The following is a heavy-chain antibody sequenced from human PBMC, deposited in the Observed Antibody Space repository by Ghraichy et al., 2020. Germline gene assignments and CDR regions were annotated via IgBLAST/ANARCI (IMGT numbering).Heavy chain of an antibody. Sequence: GGSLRLSCVGSGFTFSTYSMNWVRQSPGKGLECVSYITSSSRSKFYADSVKGRFTISRDNAQNSLSLQMNSLRDEDTAVYYCARGSKVVRFYYYDGMDVWGQGTTFTVSS. CDR1: GFTFSTYS. J-gene: IGHJ6*02. CDR2: ITSSSRSK. V-gene: IGHV3-48*02. CDR3: ARGSKVVRFYYYDGMDV. D-gene: IGHD4-23*01.